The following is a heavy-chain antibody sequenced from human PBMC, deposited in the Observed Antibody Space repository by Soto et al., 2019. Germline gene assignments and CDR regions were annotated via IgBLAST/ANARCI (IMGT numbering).Heavy chain of an antibody. D-gene: IGHD3-22*01. CDR1: GGSISSADYH. V-gene: IGHV4-30-4*01. CDR3: ARDAYFDSSGYDY. J-gene: IGHJ4*02. CDR2: IYYSGST. Sequence: QVQLQESGPGLVEPSQTLFLTCTVSGGSISSADYHWSWIRQPPGTGLEWIGYIYYSGSTYYNPSLESRLTISGDTSKDQFSLKLSSVTAADTAVYYCARDAYFDSSGYDYWGQGTLVTVSS.